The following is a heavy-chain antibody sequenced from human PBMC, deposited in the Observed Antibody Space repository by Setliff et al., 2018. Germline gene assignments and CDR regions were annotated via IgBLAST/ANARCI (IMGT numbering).Heavy chain of an antibody. D-gene: IGHD6-13*01. CDR1: GGSFSTYY. Sequence: SETLSLTCAVYGGSFSTYYWSWIRQPPGKGLEWIGYIYYSGNSNYDTNYNPSLKSRVTILSDTSKNQFSLKLSSVTAADSAVYYCARGPVTSGWYRFDYWGQGTLVTVSS. CDR2: IYYSGNSNYDT. CDR3: ARGPVTSGWYRFDY. J-gene: IGHJ4*02. V-gene: IGHV4-59*01.